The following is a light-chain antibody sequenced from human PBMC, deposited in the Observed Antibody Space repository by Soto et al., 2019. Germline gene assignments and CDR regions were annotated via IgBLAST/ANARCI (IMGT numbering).Light chain of an antibody. V-gene: IGLV2-14*03. Sequence: QSALTQPVSVSGSPGQSITISCTGTSNDVGGYNFVLWYQHHPGKAPRVLIYDVSKRPSGISNRFSGSKSGNTASLTISGLQAEDEAVYYCGSFTGTATPVVFGGGTKVTVL. CDR3: GSFTGTATPVV. CDR1: SNDVGGYNF. CDR2: DVS. J-gene: IGLJ2*01.